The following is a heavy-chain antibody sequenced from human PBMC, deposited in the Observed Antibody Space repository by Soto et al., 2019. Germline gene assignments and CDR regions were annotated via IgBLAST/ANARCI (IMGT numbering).Heavy chain of an antibody. J-gene: IGHJ6*02. V-gene: IGHV3-30*03. D-gene: IGHD3-10*01. CDR2: ISYDGSNT. CDR3: SYGSGSPAYYYYGMDV. Sequence: GGSLRLSCAASGFTFSSYGMHWVRQAPGKGLEWVAVISYDGSNTYYADSVKGRFTISRDNSKNTLYLQMNSLRAEDTAVYYCSYGSGSPAYYYYGMDVWGQGTTVTVSS. CDR1: GFTFSSYG.